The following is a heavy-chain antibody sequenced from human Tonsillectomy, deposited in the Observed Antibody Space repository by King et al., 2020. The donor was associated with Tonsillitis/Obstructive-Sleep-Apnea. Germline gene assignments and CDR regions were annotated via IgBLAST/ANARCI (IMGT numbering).Heavy chain of an antibody. Sequence: VQLVESGGGLVQPGGSLRLSCAASGVTFCSYAMTWVRQAPGEGLEWVSGISDSAGSTFYADSVKGRFTISRDNSKNTLFLQMNSLRAEDTAIYYCAPGLSYYDSSGYSWGQGTLVTVSS. J-gene: IGHJ4*02. CDR1: GVTFCSYA. CDR3: APGLSYYDSSGYS. V-gene: IGHV3-23*04. CDR2: ISDSAGST. D-gene: IGHD3-22*01.